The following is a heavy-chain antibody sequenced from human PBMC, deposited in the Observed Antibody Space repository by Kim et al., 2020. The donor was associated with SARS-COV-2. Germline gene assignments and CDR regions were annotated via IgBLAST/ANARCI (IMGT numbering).Heavy chain of an antibody. V-gene: IGHV3-30*18. D-gene: IGHD6-13*01. CDR1: GFTFSNYG. Sequence: GGSLRLSCAASGFTFSNYGMHWVRQAPGKGLEWVAVITYDGSNKYYADSVKGRFTISRDRSKNTLYLQMNSLSAEDTAVYYCAKERVGSSSCTGNWDFDLWGRGTLVTVSS. CDR3: AKERVGSSSCTGNWDFDL. J-gene: IGHJ2*01. CDR2: ITYDGSNK.